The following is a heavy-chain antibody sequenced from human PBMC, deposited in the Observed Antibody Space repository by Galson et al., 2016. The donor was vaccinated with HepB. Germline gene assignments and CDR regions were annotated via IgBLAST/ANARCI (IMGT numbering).Heavy chain of an antibody. CDR1: GFTFSHAW. CDR2: MKSILDGGST. Sequence: SLRLSCAASGFTFSHAWMSWVRQAPGKGLEWVGPMKSILDGGSTDYAAPVKGRFTISRDDAKNTVYLQMKRLRMDDTATYYCTPLPTGQQPYYFDLWGQGTLVIVSS. V-gene: IGHV3-15*01. D-gene: IGHD6-13*01. J-gene: IGHJ4*02. CDR3: TPLPTGQQPYYFDL.